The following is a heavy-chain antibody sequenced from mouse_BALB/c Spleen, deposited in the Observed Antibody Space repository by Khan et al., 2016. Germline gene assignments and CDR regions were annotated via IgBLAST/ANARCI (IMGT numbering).Heavy chain of an antibody. CDR1: GFTFTDYY. J-gene: IGHJ4*01. V-gene: IGHV7-3*02. Sequence: EVELVESGGGLVQPGGSLRLSCATSGFTFTDYYMSWVRQPPGKALEWLGFIRNKANGYTTEYSASVKGRFTISRDNSQSILYLQRNTLRAEDSATYYCARDSRRGAMDYWGQGTSVTVSS. CDR2: IRNKANGYTT. CDR3: ARDSRRGAMDY.